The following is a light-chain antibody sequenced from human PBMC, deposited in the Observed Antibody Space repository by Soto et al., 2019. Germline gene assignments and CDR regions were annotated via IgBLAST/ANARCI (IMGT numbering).Light chain of an antibody. J-gene: IGKJ5*01. Sequence: DIQMTQSPSSLSASVGDRVTITCQASQNINNYLNWYQQKPGRAPKLLIYDASNLEAGVPSRFRGSGSGKHFTLIISRLQPEDIATYYCQQYENLPTFGHGTRLEIK. V-gene: IGKV1-33*01. CDR3: QQYENLPT. CDR1: QNINNY. CDR2: DAS.